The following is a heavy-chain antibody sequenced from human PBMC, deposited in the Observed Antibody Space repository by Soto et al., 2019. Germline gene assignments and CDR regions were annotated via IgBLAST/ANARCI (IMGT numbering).Heavy chain of an antibody. Sequence: SETLSLTCTVSGGSISSYYWSWIRQPPGKGLEWIGYIYYSGSTNYNPSLKSRVTISVDTSKNQFSLKLSSVTAADTAVYYCARHPLGAAAGGCFDYWGQGTLVTVYS. CDR2: IYYSGST. CDR3: ARHPLGAAAGGCFDY. D-gene: IGHD6-13*01. J-gene: IGHJ4*02. CDR1: GGSISSYY. V-gene: IGHV4-59*08.